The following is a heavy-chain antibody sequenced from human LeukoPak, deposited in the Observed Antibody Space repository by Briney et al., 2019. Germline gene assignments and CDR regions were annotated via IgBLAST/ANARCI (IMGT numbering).Heavy chain of an antibody. J-gene: IGHJ4*02. D-gene: IGHD2-2*02. Sequence: SETLSLTCTVSGGSISSGGYYWSWIRQHPGKGLEWIGYIYCSGSTYYNPSLKSRVTISVDTSKNQFSLKLSSVTAADTAVYYCARSGRVCSSTSCYIAYWGQGTLVTVSS. CDR1: GGSISSGGYY. CDR3: ARSGRVCSSTSCYIAY. V-gene: IGHV4-31*03. CDR2: IYCSGST.